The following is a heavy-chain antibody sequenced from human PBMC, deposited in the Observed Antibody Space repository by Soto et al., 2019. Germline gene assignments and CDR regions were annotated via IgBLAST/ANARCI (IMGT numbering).Heavy chain of an antibody. Sequence: GGSLRLSCAASGFTVSRNYMSWVRQAPGKGLEWVSVIYSGGSTYYADSVKGRFTISRDNSKNTLYLQMNSLRAEDTAVYYCAVFRAVTTVGWFDPWGQGTLVTVSS. CDR1: GFTVSRNY. CDR3: AVFRAVTTVGWFDP. V-gene: IGHV3-53*01. J-gene: IGHJ5*02. D-gene: IGHD4-4*01. CDR2: IYSGGST.